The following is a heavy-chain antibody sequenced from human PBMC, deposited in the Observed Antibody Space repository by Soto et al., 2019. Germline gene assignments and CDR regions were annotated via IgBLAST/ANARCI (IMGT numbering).Heavy chain of an antibody. D-gene: IGHD6-25*01. CDR3: ARSSATFYYGMDV. J-gene: IGHJ6*02. CDR2: IYSGGST. Sequence: PGGSLRLSCAASGFTFNSYGFHWVRQTPGKGLEWVSVIYSGGSTYYADSVKGRFTISRDNSKNTLYLQMNSLRADDTAVYYCARSSATFYYGMDVWGQGTTVTVSS. CDR1: GFTFNSYG. V-gene: IGHV3-NL1*01.